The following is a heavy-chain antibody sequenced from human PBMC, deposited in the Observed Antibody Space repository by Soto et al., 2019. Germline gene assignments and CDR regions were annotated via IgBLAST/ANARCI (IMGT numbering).Heavy chain of an antibody. CDR1: GFTFSSYW. D-gene: IGHD4-17*01. CDR2: IRGDGGCT. CDR3: GRDHYGFNSIDY. J-gene: IGHJ4*02. Sequence: PGGSLRLSCAASGFTFSSYWMHWVRQAPGKGLVHVSRIRGDGGCTDHAESVKGRFTISRDNAKNTLYLQMNSLRVEDTAVYYCGRDHYGFNSIDYWGQGTLVNVSS. V-gene: IGHV3-74*01.